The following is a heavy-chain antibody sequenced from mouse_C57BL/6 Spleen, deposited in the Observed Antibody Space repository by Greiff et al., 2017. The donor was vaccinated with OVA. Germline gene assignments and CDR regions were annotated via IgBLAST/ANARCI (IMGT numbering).Heavy chain of an antibody. CDR1: GYTFTSYW. CDR2: IYPGSGST. Sequence: QVQLQQPGAELVKPGASVKMSCKASGYTFTSYWITWVKQRPGQGLEWIGDIYPGSGSTNYNEKFKSKATLTVDTSSSTAYMQLSSLTSEDSAVYYCARPGTGFDAMDYWGQGTSVTVSS. CDR3: ARPGTGFDAMDY. D-gene: IGHD4-1*01. J-gene: IGHJ4*01. V-gene: IGHV1-55*01.